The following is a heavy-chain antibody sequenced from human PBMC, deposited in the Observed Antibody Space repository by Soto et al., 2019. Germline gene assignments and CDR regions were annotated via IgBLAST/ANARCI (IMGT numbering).Heavy chain of an antibody. CDR1: GGSISSGDYY. V-gene: IGHV4-30-4*01. CDR2: IYYSGST. J-gene: IGHJ3*02. D-gene: IGHD3-22*01. CDR3: ARDDRYDRDAFDI. Sequence: PSATLSLTCTVSGGSISSGDYYWSWIRHPPGKGLEWIGYIYYSGSTYYNPSLKSRVTISVDTSKNQFSLKLSSVTAADTAVYYCARDDRYDRDAFDIWGQGTMVTVSS.